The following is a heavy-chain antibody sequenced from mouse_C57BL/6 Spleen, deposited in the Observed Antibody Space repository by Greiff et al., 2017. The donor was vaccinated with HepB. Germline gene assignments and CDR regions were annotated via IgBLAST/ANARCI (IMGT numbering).Heavy chain of an antibody. V-gene: IGHV1-64*01. J-gene: IGHJ1*03. CDR3: ARDTRDWYFDV. CDR1: GYTFTSYW. CDR2: IHPNSGST. Sequence: QVQLKQPGAELVKPGASVKLSCKASGYTFTSYWMHWVKQRPGQGLEWIGMIHPNSGSTNYNEKFKSKATLTVDKSSSTAYMQLSSLTSEDSAVYYCARDTRDWYFDVWGTGTTVTVSS. D-gene: IGHD1-1*01.